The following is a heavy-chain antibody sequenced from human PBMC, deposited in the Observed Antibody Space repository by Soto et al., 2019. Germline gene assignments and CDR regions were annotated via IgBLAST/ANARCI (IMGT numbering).Heavy chain of an antibody. CDR1: GGSFSGYY. CDR2: INHSGST. V-gene: IGHV4-34*01. CDR3: ARGYENWFDP. J-gene: IGHJ5*02. D-gene: IGHD3-16*01. Sequence: LSLTCAVYGGSFSGYYWSWIRQPPGKGLEWIGEINHSGSTNYNPSLKSRVTISVDTSKNQFSLKLSSVTAADTAVYYCARGYENWFDPWGQGTLVTVSS.